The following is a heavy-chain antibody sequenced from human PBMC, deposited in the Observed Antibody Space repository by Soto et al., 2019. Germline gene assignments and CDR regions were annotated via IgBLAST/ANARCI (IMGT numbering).Heavy chain of an antibody. V-gene: IGHV3-21*01. CDR1: GFTFSSYS. J-gene: IGHJ4*02. D-gene: IGHD5-18*01. CDR2: ISSSSGYI. CDR3: ARQDTAMVTSDY. Sequence: EVQLVESGGGLVKPGGSLRLSCAASGFTFSSYSMNWVRQAPGKGLEWVSSISSSSGYIYYADSVKGRFTISRDNAKNSLYLQMNSLRAEDTAVYYCARQDTAMVTSDYWGQGTLVTVSS.